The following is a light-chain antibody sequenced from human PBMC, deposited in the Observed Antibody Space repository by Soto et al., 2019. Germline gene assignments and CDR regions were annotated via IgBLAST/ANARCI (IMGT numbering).Light chain of an antibody. CDR1: QSISSW. Sequence: DIQMTQSPSTLSASVGDRVTITCRASQSISSWLAWYQQKPGKAPKLLIYDASSLESGVPSRFSGSGSGTEFTLTISSLQPDDLATYDGQQYKSYSPLTFGGGTKVDIK. V-gene: IGKV1-5*01. CDR3: QQYKSYSPLT. CDR2: DAS. J-gene: IGKJ4*01.